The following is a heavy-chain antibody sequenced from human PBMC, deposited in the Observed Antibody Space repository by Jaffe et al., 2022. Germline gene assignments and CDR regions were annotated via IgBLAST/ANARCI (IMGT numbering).Heavy chain of an antibody. CDR3: AKGAPGEYSGYDLIYFDY. Sequence: EVQLLESGGGLVQPGGSLRLSCAASGFTFSSYAMSWVRQAPGKGLEWVSAISGSGGSTYYADSVKGRFTISRDNSKNTLYLQMNSLRAEDTAVYYCAKGAPGEYSGYDLIYFDYWGQGTLVTVSS. D-gene: IGHD5-12*01. CDR1: GFTFSSYA. J-gene: IGHJ4*02. V-gene: IGHV3-23*01. CDR2: ISGSGGST.